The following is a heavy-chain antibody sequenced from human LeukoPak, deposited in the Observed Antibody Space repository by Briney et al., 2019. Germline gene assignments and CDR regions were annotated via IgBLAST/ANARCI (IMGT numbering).Heavy chain of an antibody. V-gene: IGHV3-23*01. J-gene: IGHJ4*02. CDR2: ISGSGGST. D-gene: IGHD4-17*01. CDR1: GFTFSSYS. CDR3: AKGVGYYGDHDFDY. Sequence: GGSLRLSCAASGFTFSSYSMNWVRQAPGKGLEWVSAISGSGGSTYYADSVKGRFTISRDNSKNTLYLQMNSLRAEDTAVYYCAKGVGYYGDHDFDYWGQGTLVTVSS.